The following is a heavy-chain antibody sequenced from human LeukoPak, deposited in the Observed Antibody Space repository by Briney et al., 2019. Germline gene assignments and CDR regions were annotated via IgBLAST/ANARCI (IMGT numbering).Heavy chain of an antibody. J-gene: IGHJ6*02. Sequence: GGSLRLSCAASGFTFSNAWMSWVRQAPGKGLEWVGRIKSKTDGGTTDYAAPVKGRFTISRDDSKNTLYLQMNSLKTEDTAVYYCTTIVAVGSLLDYDYGMDVWGQGTTVTVSS. CDR2: IKSKTDGGTT. CDR3: TTIVAVGSLLDYDYGMDV. V-gene: IGHV3-15*01. CDR1: GFTFSNAW. D-gene: IGHD5-12*01.